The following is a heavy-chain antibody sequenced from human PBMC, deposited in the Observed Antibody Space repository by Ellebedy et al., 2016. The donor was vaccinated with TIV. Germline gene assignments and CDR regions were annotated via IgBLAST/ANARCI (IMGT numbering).Heavy chain of an antibody. J-gene: IGHJ4*02. CDR1: GFTFSSYG. V-gene: IGHV3-33*08. CDR3: ARDAGATDY. Sequence: GESLKISCAASGFTFSSYGIHWVRQAPGKGLEWVAVIWYDGSNKYYADSVKGRFTISRDNSKNTLYLQMNSLRAEDTAVYYCARDAGATDYWGQGTLVTVSS. CDR2: IWYDGSNK. D-gene: IGHD1-26*01.